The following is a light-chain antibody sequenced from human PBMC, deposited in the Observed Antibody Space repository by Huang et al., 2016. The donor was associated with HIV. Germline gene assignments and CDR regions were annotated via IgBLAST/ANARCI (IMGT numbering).Light chain of an antibody. CDR1: DSISTY. Sequence: DIQMTQSPSSLSASVGERVTITCRASDSISTYLNGYQQKPGKAPNLLIYGASSLQSGVPSRFSGSGSGTDFTLTISSLQPEDFATYYCQQSSGTLMVTFGGGTRVEIK. CDR3: QQSSGTLMVT. CDR2: GAS. V-gene: IGKV1-39*01. J-gene: IGKJ4*01.